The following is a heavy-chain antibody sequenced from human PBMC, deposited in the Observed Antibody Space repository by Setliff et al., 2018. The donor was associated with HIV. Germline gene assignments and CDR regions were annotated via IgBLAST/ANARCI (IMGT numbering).Heavy chain of an antibody. CDR3: AKGVKWLDP. V-gene: IGHV4-59*11. J-gene: IGHJ5*02. Sequence: SETLSLTCSVSGGSISSHYWGWIRQPPGRGLEWIGYIMYNEGNNFNPSLKSRVTISVDTSKNELSLRLSSVTAADTAAYYCAKGVKWLDPWGQGIQVT. CDR2: IMYNEGN. D-gene: IGHD3-16*01. CDR1: GGSISSHY.